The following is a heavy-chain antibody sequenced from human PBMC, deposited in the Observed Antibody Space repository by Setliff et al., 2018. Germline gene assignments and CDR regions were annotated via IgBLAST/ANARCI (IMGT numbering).Heavy chain of an antibody. V-gene: IGHV1-3*01. CDR2: INAGNGNI. Sequence: ASVTVSCKASGDTSTTYAIHWVRQAPGQGLEWMGWINAGNGNIRYSQNFQGRVTITRDTSASTAYMELSSLTSEDTAIYYCARGDVYSGSYYHFDYWGQGTLVTVSS. J-gene: IGHJ4*02. D-gene: IGHD1-26*01. CDR1: GDTSTTYA. CDR3: ARGDVYSGSYYHFDY.